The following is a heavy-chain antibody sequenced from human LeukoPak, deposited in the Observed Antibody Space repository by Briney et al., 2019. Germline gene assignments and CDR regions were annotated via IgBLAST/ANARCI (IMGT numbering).Heavy chain of an antibody. CDR2: ISRGGGT. Sequence: PSGTLSLTCAVSGGSISSRDWWSWVRQPPGKGLEWIGEISRGGGTNYNPSFKSRVTISVDKSKSQFSLNLSSVTAADTAVYYCANDDSYRMDVWGQGTTVTVSS. D-gene: IGHD1-1*01. CDR3: ANDDSYRMDV. J-gene: IGHJ6*02. V-gene: IGHV4-4*02. CDR1: GGSISSRDW.